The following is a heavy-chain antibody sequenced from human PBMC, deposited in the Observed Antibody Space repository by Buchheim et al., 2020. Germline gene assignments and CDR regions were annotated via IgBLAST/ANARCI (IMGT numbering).Heavy chain of an antibody. CDR3: ARDVTSGWKRQFDY. CDR1: GFTFSNYW. J-gene: IGHJ4*02. Sequence: EVQLVESGGGLVQPGGSLRLSCAASGFTFSNYWMHWARQAPGKGLVWVSRISNDASSTSYADSVKGRFTISRDNTQNTLYLQINSLRAEDTAVYYCARDVTSGWKRQFDYWGQGTL. V-gene: IGHV3-74*01. CDR2: ISNDASST. D-gene: IGHD6-19*01.